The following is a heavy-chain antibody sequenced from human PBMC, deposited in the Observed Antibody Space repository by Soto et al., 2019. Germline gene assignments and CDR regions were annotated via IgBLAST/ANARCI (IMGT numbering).Heavy chain of an antibody. Sequence: QVQLVQSGAEVKKPGSSGKVSCKTSGVSFNNNGIGWVRQAPGHGLEWMGGVSPSFRTSNYARNFQGRISITADASTGTVNMELSSLPSGDTAQYYCASVLYYGSGSYSPYGMDVWGQGTTVTVSS. CDR1: GVSFNNNG. J-gene: IGHJ6*02. V-gene: IGHV1-69*01. CDR3: ASVLYYGSGSYSPYGMDV. CDR2: VSPSFRTS. D-gene: IGHD3-10*01.